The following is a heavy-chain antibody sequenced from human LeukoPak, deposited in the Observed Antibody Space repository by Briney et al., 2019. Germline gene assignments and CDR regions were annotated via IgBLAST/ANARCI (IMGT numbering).Heavy chain of an antibody. Sequence: GESPKISCQGPGYSFTSYWIGLVRQMPGRGLEWMGIIFPGESDTRYSPSFQGQVTISADNSISTAYLQWSSLKASDTAMYYCARAGFGENGFDIWGQGTMVTVSS. CDR2: IFPGESDT. J-gene: IGHJ3*02. D-gene: IGHD3-10*01. V-gene: IGHV5-51*01. CDR1: GYSFTSYW. CDR3: ARAGFGENGFDI.